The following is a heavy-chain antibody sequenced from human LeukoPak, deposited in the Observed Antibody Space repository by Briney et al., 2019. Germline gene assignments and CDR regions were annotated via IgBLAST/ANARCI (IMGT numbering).Heavy chain of an antibody. CDR3: ARHFPDRLSKSLDY. J-gene: IGHJ4*02. CDR2: INHTGST. D-gene: IGHD3-3*02. Sequence: PSETLSLTCAVYGESFSGYCWTWIRQPPGKGLEWIGEINHTGSTNYNPSLKSRVTISVDTSKNQFSLRLSSVTAADTAVYYCARHFPDRLSKSLDYWGQGTLVTVSS. V-gene: IGHV4-34*01. CDR1: GESFSGYC.